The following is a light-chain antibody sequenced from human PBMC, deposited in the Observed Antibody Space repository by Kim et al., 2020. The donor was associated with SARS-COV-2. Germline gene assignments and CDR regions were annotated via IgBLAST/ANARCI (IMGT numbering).Light chain of an antibody. CDR3: QQDYNLCT. V-gene: IGKV3D-7*01. CDR2: DAS. Sequence: PGERATLSCRASQSVSSSYLSWYQKKPGQAPRLLIYDASTRATGIPPRFSGSGSGTDFTLTISSLQPEDFAVYYCQQDYNLCTFGQGTKVDIK. CDR1: QSVSSSY. J-gene: IGKJ1*01.